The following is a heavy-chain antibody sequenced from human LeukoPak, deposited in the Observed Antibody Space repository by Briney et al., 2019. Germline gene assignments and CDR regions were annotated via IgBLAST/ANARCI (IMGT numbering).Heavy chain of an antibody. D-gene: IGHD2-15*01. J-gene: IGHJ1*01. CDR1: GGSFSGYY. Sequence: SETLSLTCAVYGGSFSGYYWSWIRQPPGKGLEWIGEINHSGSTNYNPSLKSRVTISVDTSKNQFSLKLSSVTAADTAVYYCARVMGYCSGGSCRPTLFQHWGQGTLVTVSS. CDR2: INHSGST. V-gene: IGHV4-34*01. CDR3: ARVMGYCSGGSCRPTLFQH.